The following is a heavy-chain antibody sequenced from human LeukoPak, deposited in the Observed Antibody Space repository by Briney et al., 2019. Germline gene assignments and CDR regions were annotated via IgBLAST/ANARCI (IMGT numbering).Heavy chain of an antibody. D-gene: IGHD3-10*01. J-gene: IGHJ4*02. CDR3: AKHYYGSGSQKCYFDY. Sequence: GGSLRLSCAASGFVFGDYGMHWVRQAPGKGLEWVTMVRNDGSDKYYADSVKGPFTISRDNSKNTLYLQMNSLRPEDTAVYYCAKHYYGSGSQKCYFDYWGQGTLVTVSS. CDR1: GFVFGDYG. V-gene: IGHV3-30*02. CDR2: VRNDGSDK.